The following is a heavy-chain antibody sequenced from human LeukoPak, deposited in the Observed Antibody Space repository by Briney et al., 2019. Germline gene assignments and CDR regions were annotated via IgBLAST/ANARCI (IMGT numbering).Heavy chain of an antibody. Sequence: SETLSLTCTVSGGSISSGGYYWSWIRQPPGKGLEWIRYIYHSGSTYYNPSLKSRVTISVDRSKNQFSLKLSSVTAADTAVYYCARVPFDYGDYGDAGAFDIWGQGTMVTVSS. CDR3: ARVPFDYGDYGDAGAFDI. J-gene: IGHJ3*02. CDR2: IYHSGST. D-gene: IGHD4-17*01. CDR1: GGSISSGGYY. V-gene: IGHV4-30-2*01.